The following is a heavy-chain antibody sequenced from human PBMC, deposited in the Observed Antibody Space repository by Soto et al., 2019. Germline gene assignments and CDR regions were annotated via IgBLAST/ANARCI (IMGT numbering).Heavy chain of an antibody. J-gene: IGHJ4*02. CDR2: ISYGGST. CDR1: GGSINSGGYC. V-gene: IGHV4-31*03. CDR3: SRGILG. D-gene: IGHD5-18*01. Sequence: QVRLQESGPGLVKPSQTLSLTCTVSGGSINSGGYCWSWIRQHPGKGLEWIGCISYGGSTSYNAALQSRVARSVDTSKSRFSLKLSSVTAAGAAVYSCSRGILGWGQGTLITVSS.